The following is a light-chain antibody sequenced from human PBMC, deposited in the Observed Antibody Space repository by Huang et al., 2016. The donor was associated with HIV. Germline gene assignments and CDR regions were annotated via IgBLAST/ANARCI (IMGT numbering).Light chain of an antibody. CDR3: MQALQTPPT. V-gene: IGKV2-28*01. Sequence: DIAMTQSPLSLPVTPGEPASISCRSSQSLLHSNGYNYLDWYLQKPGQSPQLLNYLGSNRASGVPDRFSGSGSGTDFTLKISRVEAEDVGVYYCMQALQTPPTFGGGTKVEIK. CDR2: LGS. J-gene: IGKJ4*01. CDR1: QSLLHSNGYNY.